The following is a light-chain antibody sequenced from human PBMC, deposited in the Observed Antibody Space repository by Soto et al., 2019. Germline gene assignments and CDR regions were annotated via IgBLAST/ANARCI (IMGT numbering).Light chain of an antibody. Sequence: DIFMTQSPDSLAVSLGERVTINCKSSQSVLYSSNNRNYLAWYQQKPGQPPKLLIYWASTRESGVPDRFSGSGSGTDFTLTISSMQAEDVAVYYCQQYYNTPLTFGGGTKVDIK. CDR1: QSVLYSSNNRNY. V-gene: IGKV4-1*01. CDR3: QQYYNTPLT. J-gene: IGKJ4*01. CDR2: WAS.